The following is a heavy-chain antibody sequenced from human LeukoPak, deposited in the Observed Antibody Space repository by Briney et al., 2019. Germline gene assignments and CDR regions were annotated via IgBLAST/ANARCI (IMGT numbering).Heavy chain of an antibody. CDR3: AKDFIAMSEWEPLGD. CDR1: GFTFSSHG. Sequence: QAGGSLRLSRVASGFTFSSHGMHWVRQAPGKGLEWVAFIRYDGSNKYYADSVKGRFTISRDNSKTTLYLQMNSLRAEDTAVYYCAKDFIAMSEWEPLGDWGQGTLVTVSS. J-gene: IGHJ4*02. V-gene: IGHV3-30*02. CDR2: IRYDGSNK. D-gene: IGHD1-26*01.